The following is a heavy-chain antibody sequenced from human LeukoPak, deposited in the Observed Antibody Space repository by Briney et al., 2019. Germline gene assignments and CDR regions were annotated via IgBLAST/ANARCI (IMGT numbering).Heavy chain of an antibody. CDR3: ARGCRYYDSGPEDYFDY. Sequence: SETLSLTCAVYGGSFSGYYWSWIRQPLGKGLEWIGKINHSGSTNYNPSLKSRVTISVDTSKNQFSLKLSSVTAADTAVYYCARGCRYYDSGPEDYFDYWGQGTLVTVSS. V-gene: IGHV4-34*01. D-gene: IGHD3-22*01. CDR2: INHSGST. CDR1: GGSFSGYY. J-gene: IGHJ4*02.